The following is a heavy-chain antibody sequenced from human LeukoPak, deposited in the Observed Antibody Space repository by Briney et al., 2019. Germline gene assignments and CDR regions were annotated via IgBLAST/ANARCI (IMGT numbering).Heavy chain of an antibody. J-gene: IGHJ4*02. D-gene: IGHD3-10*01. V-gene: IGHV1-2*02. CDR3: ARAPYGSGSSFDY. CDR2: INPNSGGT. CDR1: GYTFTGYY. Sequence: ASVKVSCKASGYTFTGYYMHWVRQAPGQGLEWMGWINPNSGGTSYAQKFQGRVTMTRDTSISTAYMELSRLRSDDTAVYYCARAPYGSGSSFDYWGQGTLVTVSS.